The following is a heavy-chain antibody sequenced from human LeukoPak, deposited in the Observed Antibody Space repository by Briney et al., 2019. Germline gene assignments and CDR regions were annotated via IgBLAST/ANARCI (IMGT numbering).Heavy chain of an antibody. Sequence: ASVKVSCKASGYTFTGYYMHWMRQAPGQGLEWMGWINPNSGGTNYAQKFQGRVTMTRDTSISTAYMELSRLRPDDTAVYYCARVYSSSWYLAFDIWGQGTMVTVSS. CDR2: INPNSGGT. CDR3: ARVYSSSWYLAFDI. CDR1: GYTFTGYY. V-gene: IGHV1-2*02. J-gene: IGHJ3*02. D-gene: IGHD6-13*01.